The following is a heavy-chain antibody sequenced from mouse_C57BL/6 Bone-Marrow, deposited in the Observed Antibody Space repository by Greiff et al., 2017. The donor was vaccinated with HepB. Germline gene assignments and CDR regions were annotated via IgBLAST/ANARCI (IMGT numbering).Heavy chain of an antibody. J-gene: IGHJ4*01. D-gene: IGHD2-4*01. Sequence: EVQGVESGGGLVQPKGSLKLSCAASGFSFNTYAMNWVRQAPGKGLEWVARIRSKSNNYATYYADSVKDRFTISRDDSESMLYLQMNNLKTEDTAMYYCVRQGDYAHWYAMDYWGQGTSVTVSS. CDR3: VRQGDYAHWYAMDY. CDR2: IRSKSNNYAT. V-gene: IGHV10-1*01. CDR1: GFSFNTYA.